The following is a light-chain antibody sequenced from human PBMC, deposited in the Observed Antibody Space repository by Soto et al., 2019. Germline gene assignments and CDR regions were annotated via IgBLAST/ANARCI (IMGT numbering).Light chain of an antibody. J-gene: IGKJ5*01. CDR3: QQFNSYPIT. Sequence: DIPITQSPSNLSASLGDRVTITCRASQGISSNLAWYQQKPGKAPKLLIYAASTLQSGVPSRFSGSGSGTEFTLTISSLQPEDFATYYCQQFNSYPITFGQGTRLEI. CDR1: QGISSN. CDR2: AAS. V-gene: IGKV1-9*01.